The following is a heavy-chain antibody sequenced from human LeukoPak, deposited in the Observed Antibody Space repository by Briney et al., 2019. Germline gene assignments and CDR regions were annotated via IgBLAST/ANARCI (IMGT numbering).Heavy chain of an antibody. V-gene: IGHV4-31*03. CDR2: IHHSGRS. J-gene: IGHJ4*02. CDR1: ADSLSSGGHY. CDR3: ARGGNRFGGFYFDY. D-gene: IGHD3-10*01. Sequence: PSQALSLTCTVSADSLSSGGHYWAWIRQFPGKGLESIGFIHHSGRSRHNPSLKDRVAISVDTSRKQFALKLSSVTAADTAMYYCARGGNRFGGFYFDYWGQGIQVIVSS.